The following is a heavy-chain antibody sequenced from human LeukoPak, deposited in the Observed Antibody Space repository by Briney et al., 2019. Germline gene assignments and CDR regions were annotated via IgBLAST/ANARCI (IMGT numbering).Heavy chain of an antibody. CDR3: ARHATRDYYGSGPFDY. Sequence: SETLSLTCAVYGGSFSGYYWSWIRQPPGEGLEWIGEINHSENTNYNPSVKSRVTISVDTSKNQFSLKLSSVTAADTAVYYCARHATRDYYGSGPFDYWGQGTLVTVSS. CDR2: INHSENT. D-gene: IGHD3-10*01. J-gene: IGHJ4*02. CDR1: GGSFSGYY. V-gene: IGHV4-34*01.